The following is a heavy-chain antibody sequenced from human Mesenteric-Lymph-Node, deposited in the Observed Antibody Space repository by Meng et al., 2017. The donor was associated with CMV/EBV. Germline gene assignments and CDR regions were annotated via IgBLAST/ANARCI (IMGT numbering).Heavy chain of an antibody. D-gene: IGHD4-11*01. CDR3: ARDDHYSREY. J-gene: IGHJ4*02. CDR2: MSQTGTTI. CDR1: GFTISSNA. Sequence: GESLKISCAASGFTISSNAMTWVRQAPGKGLEWVSYMSQTGTTIYYADSVKGRFTISRDNAKSSLYLQMNSLRVEDTAVYYCARDDHYSREYRGPGTLVTVSS. V-gene: IGHV3-48*04.